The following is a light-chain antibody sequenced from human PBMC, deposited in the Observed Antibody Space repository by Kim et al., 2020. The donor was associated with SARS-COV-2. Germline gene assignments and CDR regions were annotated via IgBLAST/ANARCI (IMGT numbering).Light chain of an antibody. CDR2: YVS. CDR1: SSDVGGYNH. Sequence: QSITILCTGTSSDVGGYNHVAWYQQHPGKAPKLLIYYVSNRPSGVSNRFSGSKSGNTASLTISGLQAEDEADYYCSSYTSSSTRVFGGGTQLTVL. V-gene: IGLV2-14*03. J-gene: IGLJ3*02. CDR3: SSYTSSSTRV.